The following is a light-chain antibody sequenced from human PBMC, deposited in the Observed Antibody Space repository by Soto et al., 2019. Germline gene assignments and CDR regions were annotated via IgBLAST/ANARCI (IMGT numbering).Light chain of an antibody. CDR2: AAS. J-gene: IGKJ1*01. V-gene: IGKV1-27*01. CDR1: QGISNY. CDR3: QKYNSAPWT. Sequence: DIQMTQSPSSLSASVGDRVTITCRASQGISNYLAWYQQQPGKSPKFLIYAASTLQSGVPSRFSGSGSGTDFTLTISSLLPEDAATYYCQKYNSAPWTFGQGTMVEIK.